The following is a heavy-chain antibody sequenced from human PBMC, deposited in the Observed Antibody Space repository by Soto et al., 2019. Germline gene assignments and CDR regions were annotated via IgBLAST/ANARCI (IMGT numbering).Heavy chain of an antibody. CDR2: TDYRSKWYN. Sequence: SQTLSLTCAISGDSVSSNSAASNWIRQSPSRGLEWLGRTDYRSKWYNDYAVSVKSRITINPDTSNNQFSLQLNSVTPEDVAVYYCARSRYNWKHITFYFGMDVWGQGTTVTVSS. D-gene: IGHD1-20*01. J-gene: IGHJ6*02. CDR1: GDSVSSNSAA. CDR3: ARSRYNWKHITFYFGMDV. V-gene: IGHV6-1*01.